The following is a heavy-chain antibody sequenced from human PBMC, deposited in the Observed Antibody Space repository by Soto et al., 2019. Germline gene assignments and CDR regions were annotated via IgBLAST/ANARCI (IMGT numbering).Heavy chain of an antibody. J-gene: IGHJ5*02. CDR1: GYTFTSYG. CDR3: AYSRGYSGYDLNWFDP. V-gene: IGHV1-18*01. CDR2: ISAYNGNT. Sequence: ASVKVSCKASGYTFTSYGISWVRQAPGQGLEWMGWISAYNGNTNYAQKLQGRVTMTTDTSTSTAYMELRSLRSDDTAVYYCAYSRGYSGYDLNWFDPWGQGTLVTVSS. D-gene: IGHD5-12*01.